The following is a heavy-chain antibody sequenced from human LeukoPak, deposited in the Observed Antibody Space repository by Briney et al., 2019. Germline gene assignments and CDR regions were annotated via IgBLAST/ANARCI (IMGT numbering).Heavy chain of an antibody. J-gene: IGHJ4*02. D-gene: IGHD3-3*01. CDR2: INHSVST. Sequence: SETLSLTCAVYGGSFCGYYWSWIRQPPGKGLEWIGEINHSVSTNYNPSLKSRVTISVDTSKNQFSLKLSPMTAADTAVYYCTRANYDFWSGYYTDDFYFDYWGQGTLVTVSS. CDR3: TRANYDFWSGYYTDDFYFDY. CDR1: GGSFCGYY. V-gene: IGHV4-34*01.